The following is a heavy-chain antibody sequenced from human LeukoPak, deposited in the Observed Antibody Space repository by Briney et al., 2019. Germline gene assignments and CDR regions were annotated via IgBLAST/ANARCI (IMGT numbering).Heavy chain of an antibody. D-gene: IGHD2-15*01. CDR3: ALGASGGSINKYYYYYYMDV. CDR1: GGSFSGYY. CDR2: IYYSGST. J-gene: IGHJ6*03. Sequence: SETLSLTCAVYGGSFSGYYWSWIRQPSGKGLEWIGYIYYSGSTNYNPSLKSRVTISVDTSKNQFSLKLSSVTAADTAVYYCALGASGGSINKYYYYYYMDVWGKGTTVTVSS. V-gene: IGHV4-59*01.